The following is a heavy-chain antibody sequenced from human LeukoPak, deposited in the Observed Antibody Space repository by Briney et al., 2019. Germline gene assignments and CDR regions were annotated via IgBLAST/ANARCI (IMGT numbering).Heavy chain of an antibody. V-gene: IGHV4-34*01. J-gene: IGHJ6*03. Sequence: SEALSLTCAVYGGSSSGYYWSWIRQPPGKGLEWIGEINHSGSTNYNPSLKSRVTISVDTSKNQFSLKLSSVTAADTAVYYCARGVVGATPPIFYYYYMDVWGKGTTVTVSS. CDR1: GGSSSGYY. D-gene: IGHD1-26*01. CDR2: INHSGST. CDR3: ARGVVGATPPIFYYYYMDV.